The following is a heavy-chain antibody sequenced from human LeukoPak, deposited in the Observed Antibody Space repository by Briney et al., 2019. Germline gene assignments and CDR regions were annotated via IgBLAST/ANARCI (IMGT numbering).Heavy chain of an antibody. CDR1: GASISSGDSF. V-gene: IGHV4-61*02. CDR2: IYTSGDT. CDR3: ARRGILTGYYFFDY. D-gene: IGHD3-9*01. Sequence: PSETLSLTCSVSGASISSGDSFWSWIRQPAGKGLEWVGRIYTSGDTNYNPSLNSRVSVSVDTSMNQFSLNLTSVTAADTAVYYCARRGILTGYYFFDYWGQGTLVTVSS. J-gene: IGHJ4*02.